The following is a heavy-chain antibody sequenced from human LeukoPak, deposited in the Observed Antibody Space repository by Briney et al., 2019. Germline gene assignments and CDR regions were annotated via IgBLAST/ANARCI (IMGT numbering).Heavy chain of an antibody. V-gene: IGHV4-30-4*01. Sequence: PSETLSLTCTVSGGSISSGDYYWSWIRQPPGKGLEWIGYIYYSGSTYYNPSLKSRVTTSVDTSKNQFSLKLSSVTAADTAVYYCARELRVFGVFDYWGQGTLVTVSS. CDR2: IYYSGST. CDR3: ARELRVFGVFDY. J-gene: IGHJ4*02. D-gene: IGHD3-10*02. CDR1: GGSISSGDYY.